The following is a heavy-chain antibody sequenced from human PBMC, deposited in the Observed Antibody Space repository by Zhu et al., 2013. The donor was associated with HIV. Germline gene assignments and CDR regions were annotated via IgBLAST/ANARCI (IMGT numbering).Heavy chain of an antibody. CDR2: IIPIFGTA. Sequence: QVQLVQSGAEVKKPGSSVKVSCKASGGTFSSYAISWVRQAPGQGLEWMGGIIPIFGTANYAQKFQGRVTITADESTSTAYMELSSLRSEDTAVYYCARSEWELLKRYYYYGMDVWGQGTTVTVSS. V-gene: IGHV1-69*01. CDR1: GGTFSSYA. CDR3: ARSEWELLKRYYYYGMDV. D-gene: IGHD1-26*01. J-gene: IGHJ6*02.